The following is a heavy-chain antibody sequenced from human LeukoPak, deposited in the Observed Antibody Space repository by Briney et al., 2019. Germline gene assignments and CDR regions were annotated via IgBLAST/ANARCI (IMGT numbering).Heavy chain of an antibody. V-gene: IGHV4-59*06. CDR2: IYYSGST. J-gene: IGHJ5*02. D-gene: IGHD2-2*01. CDR3: ASGLPAAPGWFDP. Sequence: PSETLSLTCTVSGGSISSYYWSWIRQPPGKGLEWIGYIYYSGSTYYNPSLKSRVTISVDTSKNQFSLKLSSVTAADTAVYYCASGLPAAPGWFDPWGQGTLVTVSS. CDR1: GGSISSYY.